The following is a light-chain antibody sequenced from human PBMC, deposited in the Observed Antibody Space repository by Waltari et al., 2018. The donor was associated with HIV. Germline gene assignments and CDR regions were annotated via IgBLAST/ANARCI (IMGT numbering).Light chain of an antibody. CDR3: QSFDSSLSSSVV. CDR1: SSSIAAGSD. J-gene: IGLJ2*01. V-gene: IGLV1-40*01. Sequence: QSVLTQAPSVSVAPGQRVTISCSWSSSSIAAGSDVHWYQQRPRTAPQLLTYGDTNRPSGVPDRFSGSKSGTSASLVITGLQADDEADYYCQSFDSSLSSSVVFGGGTKLTVL. CDR2: GDT.